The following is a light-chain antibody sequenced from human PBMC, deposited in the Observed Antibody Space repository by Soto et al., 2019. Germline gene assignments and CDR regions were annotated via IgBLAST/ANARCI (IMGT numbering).Light chain of an antibody. V-gene: IGLV1-51*01. Sequence: QSVLTQPPSVSAAPGQKVTISCSGTSSNIENNYVSWYQQLPGTAPKLLIYDNNQRPSGIPDQFSGSKSGTSATLGITGLQTGDEADYYCGTWDSSLSAVVFGGGTQLTV. J-gene: IGLJ2*01. CDR2: DNN. CDR1: SSNIENNY. CDR3: GTWDSSLSAVV.